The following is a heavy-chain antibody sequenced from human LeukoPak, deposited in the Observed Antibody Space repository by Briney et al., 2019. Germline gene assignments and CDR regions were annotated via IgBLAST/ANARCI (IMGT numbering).Heavy chain of an antibody. V-gene: IGHV4-38-2*02. D-gene: IGHD4-17*01. Sequence: SETLSLTCTVSGYSISSGYYWGWIRQPPGKGLEWIGSIYHSGSTYYNPSLKSRVTVSVDTSKNQFSLKVTSVAAADTAVYYCARETTRDRFMDVWGKGTTVTVSS. CDR3: ARETTRDRFMDV. CDR1: GYSISSGYY. J-gene: IGHJ6*03. CDR2: IYHSGST.